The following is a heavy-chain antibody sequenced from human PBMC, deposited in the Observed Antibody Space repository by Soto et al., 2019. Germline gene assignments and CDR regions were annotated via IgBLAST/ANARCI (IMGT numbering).Heavy chain of an antibody. J-gene: IGHJ5*02. Sequence: SETLSLTCTVSGGSISSGGYYWTWIRQHPGKGLEWIGYIYYSGSTYYNPSLKSRVTISVDTSTNEVSLSLTSVTAADAAVCFCARFSPPRKSYDSNPGWFDPWGQGIMVTVSS. D-gene: IGHD3-22*01. CDR1: GGSISSGGYY. V-gene: IGHV4-31*03. CDR3: ARFSPPRKSYDSNPGWFDP. CDR2: IYYSGST.